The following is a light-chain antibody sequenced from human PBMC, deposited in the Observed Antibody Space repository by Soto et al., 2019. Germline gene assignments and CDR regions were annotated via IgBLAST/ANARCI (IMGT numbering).Light chain of an antibody. V-gene: IGKV1-39*01. Sequence: DIQMTPSPSSLSASVRDRVTITCRARQSLSSYLNWYQQKPGKAPKLLIYAASSLQSGVPPRFSGSGPGTGFTLGISSLQPEDGPTYYCEQSYNTPWTCGQGTGVVIK. CDR1: QSLSSY. CDR3: EQSYNTPWT. CDR2: AAS. J-gene: IGKJ1*01.